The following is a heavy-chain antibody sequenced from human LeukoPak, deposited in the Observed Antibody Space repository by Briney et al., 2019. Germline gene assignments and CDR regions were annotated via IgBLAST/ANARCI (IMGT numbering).Heavy chain of an antibody. Sequence: PGGSLRLSCAASGFTVSSNYMSWVRQAPGKGLEWVSVIYSGGSTYYADSVKGRFTISGDNSKNTLYLQMNSLRAEDTAVYYCARVVGAAIYYMDVWGKGTTVTVSS. CDR1: GFTVSSNY. D-gene: IGHD2-21*02. J-gene: IGHJ6*03. CDR3: ARVVGAAIYYMDV. V-gene: IGHV3-53*01. CDR2: IYSGGST.